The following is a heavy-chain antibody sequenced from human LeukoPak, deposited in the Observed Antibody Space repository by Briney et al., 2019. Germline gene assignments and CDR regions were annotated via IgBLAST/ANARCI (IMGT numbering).Heavy chain of an antibody. CDR2: IYTSGST. Sequence: PSQTLSLTCTVSGGSISSGSHYWSWIRQPAGKGLEWIGRIYTSGSTNYNPSLKSRVTISVDTSKNQFSLKLSSVTAADTAVYYCARVPWVGKLDVWGKGTTVTVSS. CDR1: GGSISSGSHY. V-gene: IGHV4-61*02. CDR3: ARVPWVGKLDV. D-gene: IGHD1-26*01. J-gene: IGHJ6*04.